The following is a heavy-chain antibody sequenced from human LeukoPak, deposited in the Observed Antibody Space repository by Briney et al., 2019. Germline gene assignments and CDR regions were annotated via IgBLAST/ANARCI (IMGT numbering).Heavy chain of an antibody. CDR3: ARRLTQYDCFDP. J-gene: IGHJ5*02. CDR2: TYYRSTWYN. D-gene: IGHD2-2*01. V-gene: IGHV6-1*01. Sequence: SQTLSLTCAISGDSVSSNSVTWNWIRQSPSRGLEWLGRTYYRSTWYNDYAVSVRGRITVNPDTSQNQFSLHLNSVTPEDTAVYYCARRLTQYDCFDPWGQGILVTVSS. CDR1: GDSVSSNSVT.